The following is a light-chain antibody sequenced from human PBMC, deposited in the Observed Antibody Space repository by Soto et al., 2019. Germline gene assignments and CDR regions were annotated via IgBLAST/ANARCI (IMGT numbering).Light chain of an antibody. Sequence: DIELTQSPGTLSLSPGERATISCRASQSVSSSYLAWYQQKPGQAPRLLIYGASSRATGIPDRFSGSGSGTDFTLTITRLEPEDVAVYYCQQYGSSPPITFGQGTRLEIK. V-gene: IGKV3-20*01. CDR3: QQYGSSPPIT. CDR1: QSVSSSY. CDR2: GAS. J-gene: IGKJ5*01.